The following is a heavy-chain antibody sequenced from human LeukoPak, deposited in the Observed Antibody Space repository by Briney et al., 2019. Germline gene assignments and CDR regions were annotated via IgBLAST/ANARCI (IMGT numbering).Heavy chain of an antibody. CDR2: ISRTGGSI. CDR3: AKGDCSSTRCFLDS. J-gene: IGHJ4*02. V-gene: IGHV3-9*01. Sequence: PGRSLRLSCAASGFTFSVYAMHWVRQAPGKGLEWVSGISRTGGSIGYANSVKGRFTISRDKAKKSLYLDMNNLRAEDTASYYCAKGDCSSTRCFLDSWGQGTLLTVSS. D-gene: IGHD2-2*01. CDR1: GFTFSVYA.